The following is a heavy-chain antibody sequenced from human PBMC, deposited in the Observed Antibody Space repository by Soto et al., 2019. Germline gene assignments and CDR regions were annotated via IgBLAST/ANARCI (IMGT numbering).Heavy chain of an antibody. D-gene: IGHD2-21*01. CDR2: ISSTSGTI. Sequence: EVQLVESGGGLVHPGGSLRLSCAASAFTFSSYNINWVRQAPGKGLEWVSYISSTSGTIYYADSVKGRFTISRDNTKNSLYLQVNSLRVEDTAVYYCARGSNSYPSWYFDLWGRGTLVTVSS. CDR3: ARGSNSYPSWYFDL. V-gene: IGHV3-48*01. CDR1: AFTFSSYN. J-gene: IGHJ2*01.